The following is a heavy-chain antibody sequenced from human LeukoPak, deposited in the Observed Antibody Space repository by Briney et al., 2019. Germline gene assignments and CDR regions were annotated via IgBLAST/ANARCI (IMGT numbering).Heavy chain of an antibody. J-gene: IGHJ6*02. V-gene: IGHV3-15*01. D-gene: IGHD4-17*01. CDR3: TTDPGRATPESVTTPANYYGMDV. Sequence: GGSLRLSCAASGFTFSNAWMSWVRQAPGKGLEWVGRIKSKTDGGTTDYAAPVKGRFTISRDDSKNTLYLQMNSLKTEDTAVYYCTTDPGRATPESVTTPANYYGMDVWGQGTTVTVSS. CDR2: IKSKTDGGTT. CDR1: GFTFSNAW.